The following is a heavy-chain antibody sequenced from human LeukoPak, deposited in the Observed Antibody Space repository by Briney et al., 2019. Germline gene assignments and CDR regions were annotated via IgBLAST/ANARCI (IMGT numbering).Heavy chain of an antibody. Sequence: PSETLPLTCTASGVSIYRSSYYWGWIRQPPGKGLEWIGSIYHRGSTYYNPSLKSRITISVDTSKNHFSLKLSSVTAADTAVYYCARDSGNYYDSSGYYHFDYWGQGTLVTVSS. V-gene: IGHV4-39*02. CDR3: ARDSGNYYDSSGYYHFDY. J-gene: IGHJ4*02. D-gene: IGHD3-22*01. CDR2: IYHRGST. CDR1: GVSIYRSSYY.